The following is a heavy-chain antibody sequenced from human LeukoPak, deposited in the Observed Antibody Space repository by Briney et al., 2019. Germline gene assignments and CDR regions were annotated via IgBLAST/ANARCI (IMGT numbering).Heavy chain of an antibody. CDR3: AREGGDWGEGYFDY. J-gene: IGHJ4*02. CDR1: GFTFSDSY. D-gene: IGHD3-16*01. Sequence: AGGSLRLSCAASGFTFSDSYMSWIRQVPGKGLEWVSYISSSGGTIYYADSVKGRFTISRDNAKNSLYLQMNSLRAEDTAVYYCAREGGDWGEGYFDYWGQGTLVTVSS. CDR2: ISSSGGTI. V-gene: IGHV3-11*01.